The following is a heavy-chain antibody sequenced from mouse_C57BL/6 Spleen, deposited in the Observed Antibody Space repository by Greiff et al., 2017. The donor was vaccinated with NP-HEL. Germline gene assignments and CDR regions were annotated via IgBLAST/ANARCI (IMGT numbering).Heavy chain of an antibody. J-gene: IGHJ3*01. Sequence: VKLQESGAELVRPGTSVKVSCKASGYAFTNYLIEWVKQRPGQGLEWIGVINPGSGGTNYNEKFKGKATLTADKSSSTAYMQLSSLTSEDSAVYFCARKYGSSPFAYWGQGTLVTVSA. CDR2: INPGSGGT. V-gene: IGHV1-54*01. CDR1: GYAFTNYL. CDR3: ARKYGSSPFAY. D-gene: IGHD1-1*01.